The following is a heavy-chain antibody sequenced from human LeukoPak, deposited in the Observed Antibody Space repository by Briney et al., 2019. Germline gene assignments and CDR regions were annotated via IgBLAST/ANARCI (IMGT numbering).Heavy chain of an antibody. CDR3: ARAKVVAATDDAFDI. D-gene: IGHD2-15*01. CDR1: GFTFSYYS. V-gene: IGHV3-21*01. Sequence: GGSLRLSCAASGFTFSYYSMNWARQAPGKGLEWVSSISSSSSYIYYADSVRGRFTISRDNAKNSLYLQMNSLRADDTAVYYCARAKVVAATDDAFDIWGQGTMVTVSS. J-gene: IGHJ3*02. CDR2: ISSSSSYI.